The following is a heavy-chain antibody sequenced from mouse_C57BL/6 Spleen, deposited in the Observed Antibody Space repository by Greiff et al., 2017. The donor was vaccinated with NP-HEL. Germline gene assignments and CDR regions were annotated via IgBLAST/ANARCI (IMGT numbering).Heavy chain of an antibody. J-gene: IGHJ4*01. CDR3: ARRHTVVATGGPYAMDY. V-gene: IGHV1-19*01. D-gene: IGHD1-1*01. Sequence: EVQLQQSGPVLVKPGASVKMSCKASGYTFTDYNMHWVKQSHGKSLEWIGVINPYNGGTSYNQTFKGKATLTVAQSSSTAYMELNSLTSEDSAVYYCARRHTVVATGGPYAMDYWGQGTSLTVSS. CDR1: GYTFTDYN. CDR2: INPYNGGT.